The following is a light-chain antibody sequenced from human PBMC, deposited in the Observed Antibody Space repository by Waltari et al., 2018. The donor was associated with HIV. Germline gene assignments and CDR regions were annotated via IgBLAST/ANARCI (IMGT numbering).Light chain of an antibody. CDR1: SPNIADNP. J-gene: IGLJ3*02. CDR3: AAWDDSLNGYWV. V-gene: IGLV1-44*01. CDR2: DTR. Sequence: QSVLTQPPSVSGTPGQRVTISCFGSSPNIADNPVNWYQQLPGTAPKLLIYDTRQRPSGVPARFSGSKSGTSASLAISGLQSEDEADYYCAAWDDSLNGYWVFGGGTTLTVL.